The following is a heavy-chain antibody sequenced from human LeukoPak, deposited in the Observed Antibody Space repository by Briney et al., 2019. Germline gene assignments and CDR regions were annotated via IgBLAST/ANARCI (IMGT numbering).Heavy chain of an antibody. D-gene: IGHD3-22*01. CDR3: ASHAHDYDSSGYFDS. J-gene: IGHJ4*02. CDR1: KLTFNSNA. CDR2: ISVSGGSE. Sequence: GGSLRLSFVFPKLTFNSNAMYWVRKAPGKGLGWVSGISVSGGSEYYADSVKGRFSVSRDNSKHTVYLQMNSLRAEDTAVYFCASHAHDYDSSGYFDSWGQGALVTVSS. V-gene: IGHV3-23*01.